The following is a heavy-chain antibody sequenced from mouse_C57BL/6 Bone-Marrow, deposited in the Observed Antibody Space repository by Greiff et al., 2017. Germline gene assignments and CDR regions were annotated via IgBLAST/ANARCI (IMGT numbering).Heavy chain of an antibody. Sequence: DVHLVESGGDLVKPGGSLKLSCAASGFTFSSYGMSWVRQTPDKRLEWVATISSGGSYTYYPDSVKGRFTISRDNAKNTLYLQMSSLKSEDTAMYYCARPDGCPFAYWGQGTLVTVSA. D-gene: IGHD2-3*01. CDR3: ARPDGCPFAY. J-gene: IGHJ3*01. CDR2: ISSGGSYT. V-gene: IGHV5-6*01. CDR1: GFTFSSYG.